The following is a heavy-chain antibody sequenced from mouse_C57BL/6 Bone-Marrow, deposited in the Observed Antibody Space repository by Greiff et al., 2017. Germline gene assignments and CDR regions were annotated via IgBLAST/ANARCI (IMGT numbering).Heavy chain of an antibody. CDR2: IDPSDSYT. D-gene: IGHD1-1*01. J-gene: IGHJ2*01. Sequence: QVQLQQPGAELVMPGASVKLSCKASGYTFTSYWMHWVKQRPGQGLEWIGEIDPSDSYTNYNQKVKGKSTLTVAKSSSTAYLQLSSLTSEDSAVYYCVVTTVVSNNYLDYWGQGTTLTVSS. V-gene: IGHV1-69*01. CDR3: VVTTVVSNNYLDY. CDR1: GYTFTSYW.